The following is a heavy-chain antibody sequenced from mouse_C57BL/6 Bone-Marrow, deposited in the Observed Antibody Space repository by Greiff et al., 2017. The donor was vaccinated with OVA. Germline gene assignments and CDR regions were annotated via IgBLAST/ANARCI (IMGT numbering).Heavy chain of an antibody. CDR1: GFNIKNTY. Sequence: VQLQQSVAELVRPGASVKLSCTASGFNIKNTYMHWVKQRPEQGLEWIGRIDPANDNTKYAPKFQGKATMTADTSSNTAYLQLSSLTSEDTAVDCCARGSFGSSFYAMDYWGQGTSVTVSS. CDR2: IDPANDNT. D-gene: IGHD1-1*01. J-gene: IGHJ4*01. CDR3: ARGSFGSSFYAMDY. V-gene: IGHV14-3*01.